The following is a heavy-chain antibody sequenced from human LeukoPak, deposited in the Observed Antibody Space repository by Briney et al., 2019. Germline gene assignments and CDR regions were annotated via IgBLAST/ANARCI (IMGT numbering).Heavy chain of an antibody. Sequence: SQTLSFTCTVSGGSISSGGYYWSWIRQHPGKGLEWIGYIYYSGSTYYNPSLKSRVTISVDTSKNQFSLKLSSVTAADTAVYYCARAGPYDFFNPKPNWFDPWGQGTLVTVSS. CDR3: ARAGPYDFFNPKPNWFDP. CDR1: GGSISSGGYY. V-gene: IGHV4-31*03. CDR2: IYYSGST. J-gene: IGHJ5*02. D-gene: IGHD3-3*01.